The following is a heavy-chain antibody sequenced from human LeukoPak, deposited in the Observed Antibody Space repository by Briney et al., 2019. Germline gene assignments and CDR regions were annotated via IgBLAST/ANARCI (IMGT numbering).Heavy chain of an antibody. Sequence: GGSLRLSCAASGFTFSSYGMHWVRQAPGKGLEWVAFIRYDGSNKYYADSVKGRFTISRDNSKNTLYLQMNSLRAEDTAVYYCAKDPSAMVPLLYFDYWGQGTLVTVSS. V-gene: IGHV3-30*02. J-gene: IGHJ4*02. CDR2: IRYDGSNK. D-gene: IGHD5-18*01. CDR3: AKDPSAMVPLLYFDY. CDR1: GFTFSSYG.